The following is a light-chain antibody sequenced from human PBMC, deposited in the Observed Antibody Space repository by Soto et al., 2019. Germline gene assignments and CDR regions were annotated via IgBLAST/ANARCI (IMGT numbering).Light chain of an antibody. Sequence: DIVMTQSPDSLAVSLGERATINCKSSQSVLYSSNNKNYLAWYQQKPGQPPKLLIYWASTRESGVPDRFSGSGCCTYFTLTISSLPSDDVAVYSCRQSHISPPPFCQGTRLEI. CDR2: WAS. CDR3: RQSHISPPP. V-gene: IGKV4-1*01. J-gene: IGKJ5*01. CDR1: QSVLYSSNNKNY.